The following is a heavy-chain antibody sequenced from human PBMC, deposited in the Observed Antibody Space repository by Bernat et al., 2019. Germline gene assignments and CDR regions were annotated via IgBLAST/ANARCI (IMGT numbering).Heavy chain of an antibody. D-gene: IGHD2-15*01. CDR2: INHSGST. Sequence: QVQLQQWGAGLLKPSETLSLTCAVYGGSFSGYYWSWIRQPPGKGLEWIGDINHSGSTNYNPSLKSRVTISVDTSKNQFSLKLSSVTAADTAVYYCARGDVVASDAFDIWGQGTMVTVSS. CDR1: GGSFSGYY. J-gene: IGHJ3*02. V-gene: IGHV4-34*01. CDR3: ARGDVVASDAFDI.